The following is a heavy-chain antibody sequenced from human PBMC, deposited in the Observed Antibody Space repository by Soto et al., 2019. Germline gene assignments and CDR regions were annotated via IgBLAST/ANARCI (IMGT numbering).Heavy chain of an antibody. CDR1: GGSVSSGSYY. CDR3: ARGYSGSLLAY. Sequence: QVQLQESGPGLVKPSETLSLTCTVSGGSVSSGSYYWSWIRQPPGKGLEWIGYIYYSGSTNYNPSLKSRVTISVDTSKNQFSLKLSSVTAADTAVYYCARGYSGSLLAYWGQGTLVTVSS. V-gene: IGHV4-61*01. D-gene: IGHD1-26*01. CDR2: IYYSGST. J-gene: IGHJ4*02.